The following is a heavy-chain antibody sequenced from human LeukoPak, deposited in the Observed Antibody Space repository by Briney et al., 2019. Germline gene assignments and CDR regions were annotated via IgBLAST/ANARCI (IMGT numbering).Heavy chain of an antibody. CDR2: ISSSSSTI. Sequence: GGSLRLSCAASGFTFSNYEMNWVRQAPGKGLEWVSYISSSSSTIYYTDSVKGRFTISRDNAKNSLYLQMNSLRAEDTAVYYCARGVLDYWGQGTLVTVSS. V-gene: IGHV3-48*03. CDR1: GFTFSNYE. D-gene: IGHD3-3*01. CDR3: ARGVLDY. J-gene: IGHJ4*02.